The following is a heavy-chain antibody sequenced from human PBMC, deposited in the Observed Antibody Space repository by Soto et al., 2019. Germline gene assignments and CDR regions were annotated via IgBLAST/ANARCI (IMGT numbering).Heavy chain of an antibody. V-gene: IGHV2-5*02. CDR3: AHRRVVGRTVLFDY. D-gene: IGHD1-26*01. Sequence: QITLKESGPTLVKPTQTVPLSCTFSVFSFSTGRVGVGGIRQPPGKALEWLALIYWDDDKRYSPSLKSRLTITQDTSKKQVVLTMTHRDTVDTATCYCAHRRVVGRTVLFDYWGQGNQVTVSS. CDR2: IYWDDDK. J-gene: IGHJ4*02. CDR1: VFSFSTGRVG.